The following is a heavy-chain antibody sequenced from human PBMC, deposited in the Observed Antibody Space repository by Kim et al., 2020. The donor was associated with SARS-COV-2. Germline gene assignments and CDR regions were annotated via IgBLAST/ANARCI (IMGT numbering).Heavy chain of an antibody. V-gene: IGHV3-74*01. CDR1: GFTFSNYW. D-gene: IGHD3-9*01. CDR3: ARVGVILRYLDWLAGGAFDI. J-gene: IGHJ3*02. Sequence: GGSLRLSCAASGFTFSNYWMHWVRQAPGKGLVWVSRINSDGSTTSYADSVKGRFTISRDKAKNTLYLQMNRLRAEDTAVYYCARVGVILRYLDWLAGGAFDISGDGKIGTASS. CDR2: INSDGSTT.